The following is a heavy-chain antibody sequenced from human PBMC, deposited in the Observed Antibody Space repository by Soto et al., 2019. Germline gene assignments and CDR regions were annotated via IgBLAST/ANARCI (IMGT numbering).Heavy chain of an antibody. D-gene: IGHD3-9*01. CDR1: GFTFSSYG. CDR3: AKDVHYHILTGYSDY. J-gene: IGHJ4*02. CDR2: ISYDGSNK. Sequence: PGGSLRLSCAASGFTFSSYGMHWVRQAPGKGLEWVAVISYDGSNKYYADSVKGRFTISRDNSKNTLYLQMNSLRAEDTAVYYCAKDVHYHILTGYSDYWGQGTLVTVSS. V-gene: IGHV3-30*18.